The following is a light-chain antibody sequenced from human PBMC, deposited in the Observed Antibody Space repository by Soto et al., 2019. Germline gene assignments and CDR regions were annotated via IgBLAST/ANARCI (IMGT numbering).Light chain of an antibody. Sequence: EIVMTQSPATLSVSPGERATLSCWASQSIDSNLAWYQQRPGQGPRLLIYDASTRATAIPARFSGSGSGTDFTLTISSLQSEDFAVYYCQQYNNWLRWTFGQGTKVDIK. CDR1: QSIDSN. V-gene: IGKV3-15*01. J-gene: IGKJ1*01. CDR3: QQYNNWLRWT. CDR2: DAS.